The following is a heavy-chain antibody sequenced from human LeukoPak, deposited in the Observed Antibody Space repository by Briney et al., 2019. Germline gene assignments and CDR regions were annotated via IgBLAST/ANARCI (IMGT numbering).Heavy chain of an antibody. CDR2: INEDGSEK. V-gene: IGHV3-7*01. D-gene: IGHD4-11*01. J-gene: IGHJ4*02. Sequence: GGSLRLSCTASGFTFSNYWMMWVRQAPGKGLEWVANINEDGSEKYYADSVEGRFTIPRDNAKNSLDLQMNSLRADDTAIYYCARSKIDYWGQGTLVTVSS. CDR1: GFTFSNYW. CDR3: ARSKIDY.